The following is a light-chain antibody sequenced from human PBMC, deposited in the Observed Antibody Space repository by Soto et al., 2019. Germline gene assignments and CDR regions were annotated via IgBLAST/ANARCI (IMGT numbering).Light chain of an antibody. CDR1: SSDIGGYNF. CDR3: SSYTSSSTPL. J-gene: IGLJ2*01. CDR2: DVI. V-gene: IGLV2-14*03. Sequence: QSALTQSASVSGSPGQSITISCTGTSSDIGGYNFVSWYQQHPGKAPKLMIYDVINRPSGVSNRFSGSKSGNTASLTISGLQAEDEADYYCSSYTSSSTPLFGGGTKLTVL.